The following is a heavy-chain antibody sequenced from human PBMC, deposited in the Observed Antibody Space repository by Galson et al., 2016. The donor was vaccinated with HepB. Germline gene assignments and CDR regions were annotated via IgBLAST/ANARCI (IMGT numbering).Heavy chain of an antibody. J-gene: IGHJ4*02. D-gene: IGHD5-12*01. CDR1: GFPFSRYS. CDR2: ISASGAYT. CDR3: TKGRGAGYNGKEWNFEY. V-gene: IGHV3-21*04. Sequence: SLRLSCAASGFPFSRYSMNWVRQAPGKGLEWVSSISASGAYTYFADSVKGRFTISRDNSKNTLYLQMNSLRVEDTAVYYCTKGRGAGYNGKEWNFEYWGQGILVTVAS.